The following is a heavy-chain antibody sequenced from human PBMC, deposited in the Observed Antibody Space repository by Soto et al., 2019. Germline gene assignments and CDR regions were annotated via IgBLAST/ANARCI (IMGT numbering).Heavy chain of an antibody. CDR2: INPSGGST. V-gene: IGHV1-46*01. CDR3: ARPSGPGYSYGRRDFDY. J-gene: IGHJ4*02. CDR1: GYTFTSYY. D-gene: IGHD5-18*01. Sequence: ASVKVSCKASGYTFTSYYMHWVRQAPGQGLEWMGIINPSGGSTSYAQKFQGRVTMTRDTSTSTVYMELSSLRSEDTAVYYCARPSGPGYSYGRRDFDYWGQGTLVTVSS.